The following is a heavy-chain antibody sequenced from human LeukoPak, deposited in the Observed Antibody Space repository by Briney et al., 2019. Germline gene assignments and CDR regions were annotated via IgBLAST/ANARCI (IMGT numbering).Heavy chain of an antibody. CDR1: GYTFTGYY. J-gene: IGHJ4*02. CDR2: INPNSGGT. V-gene: IGHV1-2*02. D-gene: IGHD6-19*01. CDR3: ARDGGDSSGWYERFDY. Sequence: GASVKVSCKASGYTFTGYYMHWVRQAPGQGLEWMGWINPNSGGTNYAQKFQGRVTMARDTSISTAYMELSRLRSDDTAVYYCARDGGDSSGWYERFDYWGQGPRSPSPQ.